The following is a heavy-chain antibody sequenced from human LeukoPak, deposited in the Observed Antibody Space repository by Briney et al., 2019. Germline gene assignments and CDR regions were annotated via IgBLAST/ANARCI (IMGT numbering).Heavy chain of an antibody. V-gene: IGHV3-23*01. CDR2: IGGTGDRT. CDR3: AKDPVVYHGGSGWHYFDY. D-gene: IGHD6-19*01. J-gene: IGHJ4*02. Sequence: PGGSLRLSCAASRFTFSSYAMSWVRQAPGRGLEWVSTIGGTGDRTYYADSVKGRFTIPRDNSMDTLFLQMNSLKAEDTAVYYCAKDPVVYHGGSGWHYFDYWGQGTLVTVSS. CDR1: RFTFSSYA.